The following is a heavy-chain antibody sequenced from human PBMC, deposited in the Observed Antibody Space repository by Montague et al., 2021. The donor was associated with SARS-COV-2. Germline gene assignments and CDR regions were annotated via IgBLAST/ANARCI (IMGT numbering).Heavy chain of an antibody. CDR1: GGSFTTYY. D-gene: IGHD6-13*01. Sequence: SETLSLTCAVYGGSFTTYYWSWIRQPPGKGLEWIGSIYYSGSTYYNPXXXSRVTISVDTSKNQFSLKLSSVTAADTAVYYCARKEMKYSSIWSTGGNWFDPWGQGTLVTVSS. J-gene: IGHJ5*02. CDR3: ARKEMKYSSIWSTGGNWFDP. V-gene: IGHV4-39*01. CDR2: IYYSGST.